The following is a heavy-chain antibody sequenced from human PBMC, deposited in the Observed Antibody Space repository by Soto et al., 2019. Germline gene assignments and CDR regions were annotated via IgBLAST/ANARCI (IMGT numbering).Heavy chain of an antibody. V-gene: IGHV4-34*01. CDR2: INHSGST. J-gene: IGHJ4*02. D-gene: IGHD6-6*01. CDR3: ASGPLGDLSIAARPLDY. Sequence: SETLSLTCAVYGGSFSGYYWSWIRQPPGKGLEWIGEINHSGSTNYNPSLKSRVTISVDTSKNQFSLKLSSVTAADTAVYYCASGPLGDLSIAARPLDYWGQGTLVTVSS. CDR1: GGSFSGYY.